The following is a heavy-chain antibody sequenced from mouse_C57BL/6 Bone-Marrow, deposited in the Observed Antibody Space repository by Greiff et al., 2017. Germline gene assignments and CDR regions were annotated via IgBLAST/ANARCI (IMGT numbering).Heavy chain of an antibody. CDR1: GFTFSSYG. Sequence: EVMLVESGGDLVKPGGSLKLSCAASGFTFSSYGMSWVRQTPDKRLEWVATISSGGSYTYYPDSVKGRFTISRDNAKHTLYLQMSSLKSEDTAMYYCARQVYDYLDYWGQGTTLTVSS. J-gene: IGHJ2*01. V-gene: IGHV5-6*01. CDR3: ARQVYDYLDY. D-gene: IGHD2-3*01. CDR2: ISSGGSYT.